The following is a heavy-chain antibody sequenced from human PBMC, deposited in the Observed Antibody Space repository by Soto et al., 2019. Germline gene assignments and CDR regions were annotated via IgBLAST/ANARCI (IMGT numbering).Heavy chain of an antibody. CDR1: GGSISSGDYY. V-gene: IGHV4-30-4*01. CDR2: IYYSGST. J-gene: IGHJ4*02. D-gene: IGHD3-10*01. CDR3: ARAQGSGFLVS. Sequence: QVQLQESGPGLVKPSQTLSLTCTVSGGSISSGDYYWSWIRQPPGKGLEWIGYIYYSGSTYYNPSLKXRXTXSXXTAKNPFSMKLRSVTAADTAVYYCARAQGSGFLVSWGQGTLVTVSS.